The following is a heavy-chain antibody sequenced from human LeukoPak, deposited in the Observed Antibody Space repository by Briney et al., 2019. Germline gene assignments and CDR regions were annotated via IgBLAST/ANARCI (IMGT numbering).Heavy chain of an antibody. D-gene: IGHD4-23*01. CDR1: GYSISSGHY. CDR3: ARVHGGNSDWFDP. V-gene: IGHV4-38-2*02. Sequence: SETLSLTCTVSGYSISSGHYWGWIRQPPGEGLEWIGSIYHSGSTYYNPSLKSRVTISVDTSKNQFSLKLSSVTAADTAVYYCARVHGGNSDWFDPWGQGTLVTVSS. J-gene: IGHJ5*02. CDR2: IYHSGST.